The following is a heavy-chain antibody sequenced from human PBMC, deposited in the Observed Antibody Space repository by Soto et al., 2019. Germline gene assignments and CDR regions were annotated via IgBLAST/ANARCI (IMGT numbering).Heavy chain of an antibody. D-gene: IGHD5-12*01. Sequence: GSLRLSCAASGITFNSYSMNWVRQAPGKGLEWVSSISSVSTYIYYADSVKGRFTISRDNSKNTLYLQMSSLSADDTAVYYCVKSRGGNNFDFFDWGQGALVTVSS. CDR3: VKSRGGNNFDFFD. CDR2: ISSVSTYI. J-gene: IGHJ4*02. V-gene: IGHV3-21*01. CDR1: GITFNSYS.